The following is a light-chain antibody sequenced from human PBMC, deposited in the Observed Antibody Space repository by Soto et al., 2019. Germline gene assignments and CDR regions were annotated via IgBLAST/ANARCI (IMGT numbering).Light chain of an antibody. V-gene: IGKV1-12*02. Sequence: DIQMTQSPSSVSASVGDRVTISCRASQGISSWLAWHQQKPGKAPKLLIYAASSLKSGVPSRFRGSGAGTYFSLSISSLQPEDFATYFCHQANCFPWTFGRGAKAEIK. CDR2: AAS. J-gene: IGKJ1*01. CDR3: HQANCFPWT. CDR1: QGISSW.